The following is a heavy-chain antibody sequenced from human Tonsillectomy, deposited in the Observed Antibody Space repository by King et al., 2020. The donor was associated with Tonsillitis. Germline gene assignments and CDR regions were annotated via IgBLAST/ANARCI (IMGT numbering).Heavy chain of an antibody. V-gene: IGHV3-23*04. Sequence: QLVQSGGGLGQPGGSLRLSCAAPGFTFSNYAMSWVRQAPGKGLEWVSGISGTGGSTYYADSVKGRFTISRDNSKNTLYLQMKSLRAEDTAVYYCAKSGGYDLYYYYGMDVWGQGTTVTVSS. J-gene: IGHJ6*02. CDR3: AKSGGYDLYYYYGMDV. CDR2: ISGTGGST. CDR1: GFTFSNYA. D-gene: IGHD5-12*01.